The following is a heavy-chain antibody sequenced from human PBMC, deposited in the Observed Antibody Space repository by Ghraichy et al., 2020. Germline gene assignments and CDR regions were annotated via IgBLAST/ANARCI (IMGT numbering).Heavy chain of an antibody. CDR2: VSGSGTST. Sequence: WGSLRLSCEASGFNLRSYAMSWVRQAPGKGLEWVSSVSGSGTSTYYADSVKGRFTISRDNSKNTLYLQMNSLRAEDTDVYYCARGQWAAGKMSGWIDPWGQGTLVTVSS. CDR1: GFNLRSYA. J-gene: IGHJ5*02. D-gene: IGHD6-13*01. V-gene: IGHV3-23*01. CDR3: ARGQWAAGKMSGWIDP.